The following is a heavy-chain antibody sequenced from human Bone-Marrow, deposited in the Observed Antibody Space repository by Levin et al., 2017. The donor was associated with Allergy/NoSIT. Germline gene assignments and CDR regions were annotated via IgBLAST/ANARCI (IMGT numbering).Heavy chain of an antibody. V-gene: IGHV1-18*01. CDR3: ARIALTMSRGPVYYYDD. D-gene: IGHD3-10*01. CDR2: INGHNDNT. J-gene: IGHJ4*02. CDR1: GYTFTSYD. Sequence: ASVKVSCKASGYTFTSYDITWVRQAPGQGLEWMGWINGHNDNTNYAQKLQGRVTMTTDTSTSTAYMELRNLRSDDTDVYYCARIALTMSRGPVYYYDDWGQGTLVTVSS.